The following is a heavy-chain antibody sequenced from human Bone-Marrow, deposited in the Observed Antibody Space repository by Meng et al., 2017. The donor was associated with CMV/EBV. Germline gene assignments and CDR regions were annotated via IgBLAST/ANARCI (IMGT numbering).Heavy chain of an antibody. J-gene: IGHJ6*02. D-gene: IGHD4-11*01. V-gene: IGHV3-21*01. Sequence: GGSLRLSCAASGFTFSSYSMNWVRQAPGKGLEWVSSISSSSSYIYYADSVKGRFTISRDNAKNSLYLQMNSLGAEDTAVYYCAKDHLTVTTRYSGMDVWGQGTTVIVSS. CDR1: GFTFSSYS. CDR2: ISSSSSYI. CDR3: AKDHLTVTTRYSGMDV.